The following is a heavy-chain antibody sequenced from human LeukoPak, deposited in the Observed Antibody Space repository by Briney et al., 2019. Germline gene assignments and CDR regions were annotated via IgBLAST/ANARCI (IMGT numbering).Heavy chain of an antibody. Sequence: GASVKVSCKASGYTFTSYYMHWVRQAPGQGLEWMGIINPSGGSTSYAQEFQGRVTMTRDTSTSTVYMELSSLRSEDTAVYYCARPNYDFWSGYYNGAFDIWGQGTMVTVSS. J-gene: IGHJ3*02. CDR1: GYTFTSYY. V-gene: IGHV1-46*01. D-gene: IGHD3-3*01. CDR2: INPSGGST. CDR3: ARPNYDFWSGYYNGAFDI.